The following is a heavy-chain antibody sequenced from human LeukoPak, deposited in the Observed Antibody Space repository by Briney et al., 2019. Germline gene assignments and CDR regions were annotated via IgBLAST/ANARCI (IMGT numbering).Heavy chain of an antibody. CDR1: GFTFSGYW. D-gene: IGHD1-7*01. J-gene: IGHJ3*01. Sequence: GGSLRLSCEVSGFTFSGYWTHWVRQAPGKGLVWVSRIKSDGSSADYADSVKGRFTISRDNAKNTLWLQMNSLRGEDTAVYYCARLRTRFQNDGLDVWGQGTMVTVSS. CDR3: ARLRTRFQNDGLDV. CDR2: IKSDGSSA. V-gene: IGHV3-74*01.